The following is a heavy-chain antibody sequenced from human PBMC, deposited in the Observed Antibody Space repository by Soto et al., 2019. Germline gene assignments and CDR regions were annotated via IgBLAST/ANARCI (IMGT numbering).Heavy chain of an antibody. CDR3: ARDLSYYDILTGHDY. D-gene: IGHD3-9*01. Sequence: LRLSCAASGFTFSSYWMSWVRQAPGKGLEWVANIKQDGSEKYYVDSVKGRFTISRDNAKNSLYLQMNSLRAEDTAVYYCARDLSYYDILTGHDYWGQGTLVTVSS. V-gene: IGHV3-7*01. CDR1: GFTFSSYW. J-gene: IGHJ4*02. CDR2: IKQDGSEK.